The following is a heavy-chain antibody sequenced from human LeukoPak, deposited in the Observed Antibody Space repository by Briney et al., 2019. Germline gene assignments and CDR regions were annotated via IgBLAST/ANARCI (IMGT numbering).Heavy chain of an antibody. Sequence: GGSLRLSCAASEFSVGSNYMTWVRQAPGKGLEWVSLIYSGGSTYYADSVKGRFTISRDNSKNTLYLQMNSLRAEDTAVYYCAKDRSTMVRGVQSWFDPWGQGTLVTVSS. CDR3: AKDRSTMVRGVQSWFDP. J-gene: IGHJ5*02. V-gene: IGHV3-66*01. D-gene: IGHD3-10*01. CDR2: IYSGGST. CDR1: EFSVGSNY.